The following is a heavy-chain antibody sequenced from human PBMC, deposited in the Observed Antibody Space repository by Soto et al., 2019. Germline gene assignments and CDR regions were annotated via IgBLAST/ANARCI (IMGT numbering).Heavy chain of an antibody. CDR2: IYHSGST. J-gene: IGHJ5*02. CDR3: ARGALGYCSSTSCYTAWFDP. CDR1: GGSISSGGYS. D-gene: IGHD2-2*02. V-gene: IGHV4-30-2*01. Sequence: QLQLQESGSGLVKPSQTLSLTCAVSGGSISSGGYSWSWIRQPPGKGLEWIGYIYHSGSTYYNPSLKSRVTISVDRSKNQFSLKLSSVTAADTAVYYCARGALGYCSSTSCYTAWFDPWGQGTLVXXSS.